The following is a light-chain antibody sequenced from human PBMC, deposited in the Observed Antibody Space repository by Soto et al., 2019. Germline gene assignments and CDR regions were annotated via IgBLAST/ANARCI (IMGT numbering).Light chain of an antibody. CDR3: QQYKNWPL. CDR2: GAS. CDR1: QSVRSH. J-gene: IGKJ5*01. V-gene: IGKV3-15*01. Sequence: IVMTQSPATLSVSPGEGVTLSCRASQSVRSHLAWYQQKPAQPPRLLIYGASTRATGIPARFSGSGFGTEFTLTISSLQSEDFAVYYCQQYKNWPLFGQGTRLEIK.